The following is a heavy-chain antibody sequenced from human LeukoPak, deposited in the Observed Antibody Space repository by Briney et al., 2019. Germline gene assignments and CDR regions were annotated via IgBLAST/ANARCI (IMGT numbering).Heavy chain of an antibody. CDR3: ARGSGSFSTFDI. J-gene: IGHJ3*02. CDR1: GGTFSSYA. CDR2: IIPILGIA. V-gene: IGHV1-69*04. Sequence: SVKVSCKASGGTFSSYAISWVRQAPGQGLEWMGRIIPILGIANYAQKFQGRVTITADKSTSTAYMELSSLRSEDTAVYYCARGSGSFSTFDIWGQGTMVTVSS. D-gene: IGHD1-26*01.